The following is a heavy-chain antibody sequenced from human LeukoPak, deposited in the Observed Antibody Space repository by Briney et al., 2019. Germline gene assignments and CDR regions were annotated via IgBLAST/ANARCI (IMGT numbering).Heavy chain of an antibody. D-gene: IGHD3-10*01. CDR1: GYSISSGYF. V-gene: IGHV4-38-2*02. Sequence: SETLSLTCSVSGYSISSGYFWGWIRQPPGKGLECIGTIYHSGSTYYNPSLKSRVTISVDTSKNQFSLKLSSVTAADTAVYYCARGGLWFGELAPSGYYYYMDVWGKGTTVTVSS. CDR2: IYHSGST. CDR3: ARGGLWFGELAPSGYYYYMDV. J-gene: IGHJ6*03.